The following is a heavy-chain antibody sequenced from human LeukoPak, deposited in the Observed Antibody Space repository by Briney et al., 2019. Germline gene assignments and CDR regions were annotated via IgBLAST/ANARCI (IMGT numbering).Heavy chain of an antibody. CDR1: GYTFTSYG. Sequence: ASVKVSCKASGYTFTSYGISWVRQAPGQGLEWMGWISAYNGNTNYAQKLQGRVTMTTDTSTSTAYMELRSLRSDDTAVCYCARSYGVTMIVVATSDFDYWGQGTLVTVSS. J-gene: IGHJ4*02. CDR2: ISAYNGNT. CDR3: ARSYGVTMIVVATSDFDY. D-gene: IGHD3-22*01. V-gene: IGHV1-18*01.